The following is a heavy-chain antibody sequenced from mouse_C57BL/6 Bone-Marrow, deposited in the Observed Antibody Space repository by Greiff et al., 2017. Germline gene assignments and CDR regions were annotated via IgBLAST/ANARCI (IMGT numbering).Heavy chain of an antibody. V-gene: IGHV14-4*01. CDR3: ATEYYYGSSYYYAMDY. CDR2: IDPSNGDT. Sequence: EVQLQQPGAELVRPGASVKLSCTASGFNFKDYYMHWVKQRPEQGLEWIGWIDPSNGDTKYASKFQGKATITVDTSSSTAYLQLSSLTSEDTAVYYCATEYYYGSSYYYAMDYWGQGTSVTVSS. CDR1: GFNFKDYY. J-gene: IGHJ4*01. D-gene: IGHD1-1*01.